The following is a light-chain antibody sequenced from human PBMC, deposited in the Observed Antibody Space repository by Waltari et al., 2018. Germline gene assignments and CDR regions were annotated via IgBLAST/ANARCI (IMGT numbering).Light chain of an antibody. V-gene: IGKV1-9*01. Sequence: DIQLTQSPSFLSASVRDRVTITCRASQGISNNLAWYQQHPGKGPKLLIYSASTLQSGVPSRFSGSGSGTEFSLTISSLQPEDFATYYCQQLNSYPLTFGGGTKVEIK. CDR3: QQLNSYPLT. CDR1: QGISNN. J-gene: IGKJ4*01. CDR2: SAS.